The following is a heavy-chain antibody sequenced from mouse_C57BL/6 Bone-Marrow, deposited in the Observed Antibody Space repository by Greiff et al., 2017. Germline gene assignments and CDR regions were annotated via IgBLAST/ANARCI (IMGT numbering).Heavy chain of an antibody. V-gene: IGHV1-53*01. D-gene: IGHD2-5*01. CDR1: GYTFTSYW. Sequence: QVQLQQPGTELVKPGASVKLSCKASGYTFTSYWMPWVKQRPGPGLEWIGNINPSYGGTNYNDKFKSMATLTVDNSSSTAYMQLSSLTSDDSAVLYSARPAYYSKDVNYYAMEDWGKGTSVTGSS. CDR3: ARPAYYSKDVNYYAMED. J-gene: IGHJ4*01. CDR2: INPSYGGT.